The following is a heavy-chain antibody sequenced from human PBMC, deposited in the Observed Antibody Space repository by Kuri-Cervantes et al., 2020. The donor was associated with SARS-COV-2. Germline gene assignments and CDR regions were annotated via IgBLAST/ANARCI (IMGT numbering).Heavy chain of an antibody. CDR2: INHSGST. D-gene: IGHD2-2*01. V-gene: IGHV4-34*01. CDR3: ARGKIVVVPAAILYYYYYMDV. Sequence: SQTLSLTCAVYGGSFSGYYWSWIRQPPGKGLEWIGEINHSGSTNYNPSLKSRVTISVDSSENQFSLKLSSVTAADTAVYYCARGKIVVVPAAILYYYYYMDVWGKGTTVTVSS. J-gene: IGHJ6*03. CDR1: GGSFSGYY.